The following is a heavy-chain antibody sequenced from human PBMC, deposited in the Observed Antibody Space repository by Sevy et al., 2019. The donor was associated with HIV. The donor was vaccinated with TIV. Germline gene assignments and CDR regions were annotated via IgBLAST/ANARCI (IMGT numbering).Heavy chain of an antibody. D-gene: IGHD6-13*01. V-gene: IGHV3-23*01. Sequence: GGSLRLSCAASGFTFSNYAMNWVRQAPGKGLEWVSAISGSGGTTYYADSVKGGFTISRDNSKNTLYLQMSSLRAEDTAVYYCAKASTIAAAGGLFDCWGQGTLVTVSS. CDR2: ISGSGGTT. CDR3: AKASTIAAAGGLFDC. CDR1: GFTFSNYA. J-gene: IGHJ4*02.